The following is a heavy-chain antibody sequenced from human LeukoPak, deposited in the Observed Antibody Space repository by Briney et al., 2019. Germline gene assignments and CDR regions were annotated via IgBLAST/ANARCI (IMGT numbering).Heavy chain of an antibody. J-gene: IGHJ3*02. CDR2: IYYSGST. CDR1: GGSISSYY. D-gene: IGHD3-9*01. Sequence: SETLSLTCTVSGGSISSYYWSWIRQPPGKGLEWIGYIYYSGSTNYNPSLKSRVTISVDTSKNQFSLKLSSVTAADTAVYYCARSFDILTGLAYAAFDIWGQGTMVTVSS. CDR3: ARSFDILTGLAYAAFDI. V-gene: IGHV4-59*08.